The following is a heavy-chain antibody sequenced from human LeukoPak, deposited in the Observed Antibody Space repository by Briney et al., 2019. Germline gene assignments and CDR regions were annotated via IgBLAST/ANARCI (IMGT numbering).Heavy chain of an antibody. D-gene: IGHD2-2*01. V-gene: IGHV1-2*02. CDR1: GYTFTGYY. Sequence: ASVKVSCKASGYTFTGYYMHWVRQAPGQGLEWMGWINPNSGGTSYAQKFQGRVTMTRDTSISTAYMELSRLRSDDTAVYYCARPLTPLGYCSSTSCYPLDYWGQGTLVTVSS. CDR3: ARPLTPLGYCSSTSCYPLDY. J-gene: IGHJ4*02. CDR2: INPNSGGT.